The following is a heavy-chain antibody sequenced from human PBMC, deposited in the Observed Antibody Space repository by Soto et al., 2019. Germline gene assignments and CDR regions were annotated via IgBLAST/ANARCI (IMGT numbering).Heavy chain of an antibody. Sequence: EVQLLESGGGLVQPGGSLRLSCAASGFTFSNYAMNWVRQAPGKGLEWVSTISGSGGSPYYADSVKGRFTISRDNSKNTLYLHMNSLRPGDSAIYYCAKEGTSGLYYFDYWGQGTLVTVSS. CDR1: GFTFSNYA. CDR2: ISGSGGSP. J-gene: IGHJ4*02. V-gene: IGHV3-23*01. D-gene: IGHD6-19*01. CDR3: AKEGTSGLYYFDY.